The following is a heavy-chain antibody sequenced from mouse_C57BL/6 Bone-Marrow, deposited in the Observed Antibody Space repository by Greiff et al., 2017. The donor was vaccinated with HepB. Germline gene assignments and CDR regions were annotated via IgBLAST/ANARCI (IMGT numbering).Heavy chain of an antibody. D-gene: IGHD2-4*01. CDR3: ARIPSMITTRAMDY. Sequence: EVQLVESGGGLVKPGGSLKLSCAASGFTFSSYAMSWVRQTPEKRLEWVATISDGGSYTYYPDNVKGRFTISRDNAKNNLYLQMSHLKSEDTAMYYCARIPSMITTRAMDYWGQGTSVTVSS. J-gene: IGHJ4*01. CDR2: ISDGGSYT. V-gene: IGHV5-4*01. CDR1: GFTFSSYA.